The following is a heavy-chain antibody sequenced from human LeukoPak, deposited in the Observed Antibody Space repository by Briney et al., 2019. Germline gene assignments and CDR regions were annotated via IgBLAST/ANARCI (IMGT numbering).Heavy chain of an antibody. CDR3: ARAPRPSGSFIYFDY. Sequence: SETLSLTCSVSGGSISSYYWSWIRQPPGKGLEWISYIYYSGGTNYNPSLKSRFTISVDTSKNQFSLKVSSVTAADKAVYYCARAPRPSGSFIYFDYWGQGTLVTVSS. CDR1: GGSISSYY. J-gene: IGHJ4*02. CDR2: IYYSGGT. V-gene: IGHV4-59*01. D-gene: IGHD1-26*01.